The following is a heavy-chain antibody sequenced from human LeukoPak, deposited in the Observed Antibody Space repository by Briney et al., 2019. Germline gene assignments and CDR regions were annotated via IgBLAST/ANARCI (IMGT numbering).Heavy chain of an antibody. CDR2: INNDGTT. D-gene: IGHD3-10*01. CDR3: ARDYYGSMGY. V-gene: IGHV3-74*01. CDR1: GFTFTSYE. Sequence: GGSLRLSCAASGFTFTSYEMNWVRQAPGKGLVWVSRINNDGTTIYADSVKGRFTISRDNAKNTLYLQMNTLRAEDTAVYYCARDYYGSMGYWGQGTLVTVSS. J-gene: IGHJ4*02.